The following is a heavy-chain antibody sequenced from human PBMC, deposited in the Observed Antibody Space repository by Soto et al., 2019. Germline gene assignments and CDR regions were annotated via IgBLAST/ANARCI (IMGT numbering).Heavy chain of an antibody. J-gene: IGHJ5*02. CDR2: ITPTYPPT. CDR3: ALFFQCNGAHRDLHYS. CDR1: GGTFYTYT. V-gene: IGHV1-69*08. D-gene: IGHD2-21*01. Sequence: SGKVSCKASGGTFYTYTLSWGRQAPGQRLEWMGSITPTYPPTNYAEKFQGRLTVTADCSTDTAYMELTSPTYEDTAFYYCALFFQCNGAHRDLHYSCARGT.